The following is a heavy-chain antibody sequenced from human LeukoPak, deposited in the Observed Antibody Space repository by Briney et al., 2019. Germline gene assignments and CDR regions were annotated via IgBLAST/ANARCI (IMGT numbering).Heavy chain of an antibody. V-gene: IGHV3-21*04. CDR1: GFTFSAYS. CDR3: GMAMDV. CDR2: ISSGSRYI. D-gene: IGHD5-24*01. Sequence: GGSLRLSCAASGFTFSAYSMNWVRQAPGKGLEWVSSISSGSRYIYYADSVKGRFTISRDNAKDSLYLQMSSLRAEDTAVYYCGMAMDVWGRGTTVTVSS. J-gene: IGHJ6*02.